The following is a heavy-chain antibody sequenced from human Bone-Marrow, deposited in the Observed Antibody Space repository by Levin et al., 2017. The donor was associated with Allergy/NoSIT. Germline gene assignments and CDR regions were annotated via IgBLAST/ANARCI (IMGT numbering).Heavy chain of an antibody. CDR1: GFTFSNYY. Sequence: LGESLKISCAASGFTFSNYYMHWVRQAPGKGLEWVSRVYSDGTITDYADSVKGRFTISRDNARNTLYLQMNSLRAEDTAVYYCARGGCSSTSCLDNWGQGILVTVSS. D-gene: IGHD2-2*01. CDR2: VYSDGTIT. V-gene: IGHV3-74*01. CDR3: ARGGCSSTSCLDN. J-gene: IGHJ4*02.